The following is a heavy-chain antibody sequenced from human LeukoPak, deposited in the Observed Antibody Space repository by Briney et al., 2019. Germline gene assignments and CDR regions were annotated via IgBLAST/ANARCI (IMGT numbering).Heavy chain of an antibody. CDR2: IYYSGST. CDR3: TRDRGPAAGIFDY. V-gene: IGHV4-31*03. Sequence: SETLSLTCTVSGGSISSGGYYCSWIRQHPGKGLDWIGYIYYSGSTYYSPSLKGRVTISVDTSKNQFSLNLSSVTAADTAVYYCTRDRGPAAGIFDYWGQGTLVTVLS. J-gene: IGHJ4*02. D-gene: IGHD6-13*01. CDR1: GGSISSGGYY.